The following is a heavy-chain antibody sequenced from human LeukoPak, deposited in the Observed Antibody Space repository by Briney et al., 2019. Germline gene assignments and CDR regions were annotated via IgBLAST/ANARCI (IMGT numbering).Heavy chain of an antibody. CDR1: GASMSSNY. D-gene: IGHD6-19*01. J-gene: IGHJ4*02. Sequence: SETLSLTCIVSGASMSSNYWSWIRQPPGKGLEWIGSIYHSGNTNYSPSLESRVTMSVDESKNQFSLRVHFVSAADTAVYYCASTRRAAVAGRFDSWGQGTLVTVSS. V-gene: IGHV4-4*09. CDR3: ASTRRAAVAGRFDS. CDR2: IYHSGNT.